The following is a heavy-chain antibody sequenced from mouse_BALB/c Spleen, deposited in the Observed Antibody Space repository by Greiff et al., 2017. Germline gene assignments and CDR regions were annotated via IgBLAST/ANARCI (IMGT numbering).Heavy chain of an antibody. CDR2: ISSGGST. J-gene: IGHJ1*01. V-gene: IGHV5-6-5*01. CDR1: GFTFSSYA. CDR3: ARGEYFDV. Sequence: VQLKESGGGLVKPGGSLKLSCAASGFTFSSYAMSWVRQTPEKRLEWVASISSGGSTYYPDSVKGRFTISRDNARNILYLQMSSLRSEDTAMYYCARGEYFDVWGAGTTVTVSS.